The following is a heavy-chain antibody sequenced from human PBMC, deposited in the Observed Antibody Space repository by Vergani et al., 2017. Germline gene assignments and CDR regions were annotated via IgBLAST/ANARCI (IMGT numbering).Heavy chain of an antibody. Sequence: QVQLQESGPGLVKPSQTLSLTCTISGGSISSGGYYWSWIRQHPGTGLEWMGYIYYSGSTYYNPSLKSRVTISVDTSKNQFSLKLSSVTAADTAVYYCARDGRCXTNGVCHPDYYYYGMDVWGQGTTVTVSS. CDR2: IYYSGST. CDR3: ARDGRCXTNGVCHPDYYYYGMDV. CDR1: GGSISSGGYY. J-gene: IGHJ6*02. V-gene: IGHV4-31*03. D-gene: IGHD2-8*01.